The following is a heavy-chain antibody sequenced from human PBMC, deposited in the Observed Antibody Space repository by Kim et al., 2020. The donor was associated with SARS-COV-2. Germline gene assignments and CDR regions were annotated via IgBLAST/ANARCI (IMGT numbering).Heavy chain of an antibody. CDR1: GFTLSLYS. CDR2: ISGTGTIT. CDR3: VRENYWAFDI. D-gene: IGHD2-15*01. Sequence: GGSLRLSCATSGFTLSLYSMNWVRQSPGKGLEWVSHISGTGTITKHADSVRGRFTISRDNAKYSLILQMNGLRAEDTAVYYCVRENYWAFDIWGQGTMVTVSS. J-gene: IGHJ3*02. V-gene: IGHV3-48*04.